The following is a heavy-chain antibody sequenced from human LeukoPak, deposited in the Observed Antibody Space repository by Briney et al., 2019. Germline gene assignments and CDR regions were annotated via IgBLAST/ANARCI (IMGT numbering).Heavy chain of an antibody. CDR3: AKGSGWEMSYYYYYMDV. J-gene: IGHJ6*03. CDR2: IRYDGSNK. Sequence: GGSLRLSCAASGFTFSSYGMHWVRQAPGKGLEWVAFIRYDGSNKYYADSVKGRFTISRDNSKNTLYLQMNSLRAEDTAVHYCAKGSGWEMSYYYYYMDVWGKGTTVTISS. CDR1: GFTFSSYG. D-gene: IGHD1-26*01. V-gene: IGHV3-30*02.